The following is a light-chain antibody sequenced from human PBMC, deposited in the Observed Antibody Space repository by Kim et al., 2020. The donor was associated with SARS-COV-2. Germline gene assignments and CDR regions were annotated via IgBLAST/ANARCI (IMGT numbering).Light chain of an antibody. CDR3: QKYDIAPRT. V-gene: IGKV1-27*01. CDR1: QGIGNH. CDR2: AAS. J-gene: IGKJ1*01. Sequence: DIQMTQSPSALSASVGERVTITCRASQGIGNHLAWYQQKPGKVPKLLIYAASTLFSGSRSGTDFTLTISSLQPEDVATYYCQKYDIAPRTFGQGTKVEIK.